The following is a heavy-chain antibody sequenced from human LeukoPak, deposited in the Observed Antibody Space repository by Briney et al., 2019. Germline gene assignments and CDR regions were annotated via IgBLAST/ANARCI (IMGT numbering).Heavy chain of an antibody. Sequence: SETLSLTCAVSGYSISSGYYWGWIRQPPGKGLEWIGSIYHSGSTYYNPSLKSRVTISVDTSKNQFSLKLSSVTAADTAVYYCGRHSIAALGNWFDPWGQGTLVTVSS. CDR2: IYHSGST. V-gene: IGHV4-38-2*01. J-gene: IGHJ5*02. CDR3: GRHSIAALGNWFDP. D-gene: IGHD6-6*01. CDR1: GYSISSGYY.